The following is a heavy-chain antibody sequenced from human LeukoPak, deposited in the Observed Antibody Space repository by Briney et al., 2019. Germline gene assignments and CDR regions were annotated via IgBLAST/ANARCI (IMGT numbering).Heavy chain of an antibody. J-gene: IGHJ4*02. Sequence: HPGGSLRLSCAASGFTFSSYAMSWVRQAPGKGLEWVSAISGSGGSTYYADSVKGRFTISRDNSKNTLYLQMNSLRAEDTAVYYCAKIRRDTYYDFWSGYYTHFDYWGQGTLVTVSS. CDR3: AKIRRDTYYDFWSGYYTHFDY. CDR2: ISGSGGST. V-gene: IGHV3-23*01. D-gene: IGHD3-3*01. CDR1: GFTFSSYA.